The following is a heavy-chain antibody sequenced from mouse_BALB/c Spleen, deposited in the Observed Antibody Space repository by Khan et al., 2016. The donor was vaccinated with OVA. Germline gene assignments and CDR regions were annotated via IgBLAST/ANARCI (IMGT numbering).Heavy chain of an antibody. V-gene: IGHV2-6-1*01. D-gene: IGHD2-10*01. CDR1: GFSLTNYG. J-gene: IGHJ4*01. CDR2: IWSDGST. Sequence: QVQLKESGPGLVAPSQSLSITCTISGFSLTNYGVHWVRQPPGKGLEWLVVIWSDGSTTYNSTLKSRLSISKDNSKSQVFLKMNSLQTDDTAKYYSARQPYYHYYIMDYWGQGTSVTVSS. CDR3: ARQPYYHYYIMDY.